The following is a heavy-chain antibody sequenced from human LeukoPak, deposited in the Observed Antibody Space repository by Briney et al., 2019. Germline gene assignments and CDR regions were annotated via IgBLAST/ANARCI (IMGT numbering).Heavy chain of an antibody. CDR3: ARGGNGMGGTTTDY. V-gene: IGHV3-20*04. Sequence: AGGSLRLSCAASGFTFDKYGMSWVRQAPGKGLEWVSGINWNGGSTGYADSVKGRFTISRDNAKNSLYLQVNSLRAEDTALYYCARGGNGMGGTTTDYWGQGTLVTVSS. D-gene: IGHD1-26*01. CDR1: GFTFDKYG. J-gene: IGHJ4*02. CDR2: INWNGGST.